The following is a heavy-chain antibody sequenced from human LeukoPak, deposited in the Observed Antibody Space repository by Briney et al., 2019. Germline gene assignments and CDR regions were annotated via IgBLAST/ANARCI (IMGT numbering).Heavy chain of an antibody. CDR2: ISYXXXT. D-gene: IGHD2-21*01. Sequence: KPSEXLSLTCTVSGGSINSYYWXWIRQPPXXXXXXXGYISYXXXTXXNPXLXXXXXXXLDTSKKQFSLRLTSVTAADTAVYFCARDFDSKSTYFDSWGQGTLVTVSS. CDR1: GGSINSYY. J-gene: IGHJ4*02. CDR3: ARDFDSKSTYFDS. V-gene: IGHV4-59*01.